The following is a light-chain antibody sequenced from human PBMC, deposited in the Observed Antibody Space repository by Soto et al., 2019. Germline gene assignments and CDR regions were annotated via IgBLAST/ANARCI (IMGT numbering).Light chain of an antibody. Sequence: DIQMTQSPSTLSASVGDRVTITCRASQSISSWLAWYRQKPGKAPKLLIYKASSLESGVPSRFSGSGSGTEFTLTISSLQPDDFATYYCQQYNSYPRLTFGGGTKVEIK. CDR2: KAS. CDR3: QQYNSYPRLT. J-gene: IGKJ4*01. CDR1: QSISSW. V-gene: IGKV1-5*03.